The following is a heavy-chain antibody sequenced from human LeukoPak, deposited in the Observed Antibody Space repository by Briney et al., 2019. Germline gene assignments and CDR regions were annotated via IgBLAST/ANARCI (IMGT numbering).Heavy chain of an antibody. Sequence: PGGSLRLSCAASGFTFSSYAMSWVRQAPGKGLEWVSAISGSGGSTYYADSVKGRFTVSRDDFKNTLYLQMNSLRVEDTAVYYCAKDEAPAAGSWNYYYGMDVWGQGTTVTVSS. D-gene: IGHD6-13*01. CDR3: AKDEAPAAGSWNYYYGMDV. CDR2: ISGSGGST. CDR1: GFTFSSYA. J-gene: IGHJ6*02. V-gene: IGHV3-23*01.